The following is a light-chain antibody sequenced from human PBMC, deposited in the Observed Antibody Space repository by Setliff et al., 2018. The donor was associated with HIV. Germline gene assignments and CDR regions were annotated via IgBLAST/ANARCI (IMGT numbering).Light chain of an antibody. CDR2: YDS. Sequence: SYELSQPPSVSVAPGKTAKITCGGNNIGGKSIHWYQQKPGQAPVLVIYYDSDRPSGIPERFSGSNSGNTATLTISRVEAGDEADDYCQVWDTSSDHPDVSGTGTKVTVL. CDR3: QVWDTSSDHPDV. J-gene: IGLJ1*01. CDR1: NIGGKS. V-gene: IGLV3-21*04.